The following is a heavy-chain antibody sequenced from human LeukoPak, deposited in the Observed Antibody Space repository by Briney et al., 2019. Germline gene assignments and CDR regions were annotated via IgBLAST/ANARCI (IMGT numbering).Heavy chain of an antibody. V-gene: IGHV1-69*13. CDR3: ARGTYYYDSYGPYFDY. D-gene: IGHD3-22*01. CDR1: GGTFSSYA. J-gene: IGHJ4*02. Sequence: SVKVSCKASGGTFSSYAISWVRQAPGQGLEWMGGIIPIFGTANYAQKFQGRVTITADESTSTAYMELSSLRSEDTAVYYCARGTYYYDSYGPYFDYWGQGTLVTVSS. CDR2: IIPIFGTA.